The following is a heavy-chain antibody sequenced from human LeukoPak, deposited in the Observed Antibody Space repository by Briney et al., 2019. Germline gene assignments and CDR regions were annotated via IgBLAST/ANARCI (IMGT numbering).Heavy chain of an antibody. CDR2: INYSGST. Sequence: SETLSLTCTVSVGSISSYYWSWIRQPPGKGLEWIGYINYSGSTNYNPSLKSRVTISVDTSKNQFSLKLSSVTAADTAVYYCAREVGVVPAAIGTGWFDPGGQGTLVSVSS. CDR1: VGSISSYY. CDR3: AREVGVVPAAIGTGWFDP. J-gene: IGHJ5*02. V-gene: IGHV4-59*01. D-gene: IGHD2-2*01.